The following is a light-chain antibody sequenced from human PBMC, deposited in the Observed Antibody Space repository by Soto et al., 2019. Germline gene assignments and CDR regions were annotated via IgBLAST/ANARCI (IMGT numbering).Light chain of an antibody. Sequence: QSALTQPASVSGSPGQSITISCTGTSSDVGGFNYVSWYQQHPGKAPKLMIYDGTHRPSGVSYRFSGSKSCNTASLTISGIQAEDEADYYCNSYTSSSTYVFGNGTKLTVL. CDR1: SSDVGGFNY. J-gene: IGLJ1*01. V-gene: IGLV2-14*03. CDR2: DGT. CDR3: NSYTSSSTYV.